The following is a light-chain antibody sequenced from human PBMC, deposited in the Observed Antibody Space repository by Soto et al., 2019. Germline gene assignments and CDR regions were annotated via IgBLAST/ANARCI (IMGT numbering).Light chain of an antibody. J-gene: IGKJ5*01. V-gene: IGKV1-9*01. Sequence: EIQLTQIPPLLAAFIGNKVTITCRGSQGISSYLAWYQQKSGKAPNLLIYAASTLQSGVPSRFSGSGSGTEFTLTISSLQPADFATYYCQQLNSYPITFGQGTRRRL. CDR1: QGISSY. CDR3: QQLNSYPIT. CDR2: AAS.